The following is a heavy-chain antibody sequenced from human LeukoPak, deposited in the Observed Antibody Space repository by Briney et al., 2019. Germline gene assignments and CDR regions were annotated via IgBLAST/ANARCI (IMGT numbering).Heavy chain of an antibody. CDR2: IHYAGTI. CDR3: ASPLKDGYNRPFDY. J-gene: IGHJ4*02. V-gene: IGHV4-39*07. Sequence: PSETLSLTCTVTGDSISSTSGFWGWIRQPPGKGMEWIGTIHYAGTIYYNPSFKSRLTISVDTSKNQFSLKLSSVTAADTAVYYCASPLKDGYNRPFDYWGQGTLVTVSS. CDR1: GDSISSTSGF. D-gene: IGHD5-24*01.